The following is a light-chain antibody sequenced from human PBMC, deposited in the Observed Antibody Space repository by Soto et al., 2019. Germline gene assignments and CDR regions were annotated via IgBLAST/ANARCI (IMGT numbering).Light chain of an antibody. CDR3: QQYGSSQS. V-gene: IGKV3-20*01. CDR1: QSVSSSY. J-gene: IGKJ1*01. CDR2: GAS. Sequence: EIVLTQSPGTLSLSPGERATLSCRASQSVSSSYLAWYQQKPGQAPRLLIYGASSRATGIPDRFSGSGSGTDFTLTISRLEPEDFAVYYCQQYGSSQSFGQGTKGKS.